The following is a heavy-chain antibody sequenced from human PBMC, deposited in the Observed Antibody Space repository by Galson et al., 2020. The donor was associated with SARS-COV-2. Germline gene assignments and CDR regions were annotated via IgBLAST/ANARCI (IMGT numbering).Heavy chain of an antibody. CDR1: GASISSYDYY. V-gene: IGHV4-61*08. Sequence: SETLSLTCAVSGASISSYDYYWSWIRRAPGKGPEWIGYTYYSGSTTYNPSFESRVTISVDTSKNQFSLNLHSVTAADTAVYYCARGADSWNGYYFDYWCQGALVSVSS. D-gene: IGHD3-3*01. CDR3: ARGADSWNGYYFDY. CDR2: TYYSGST. J-gene: IGHJ4*02.